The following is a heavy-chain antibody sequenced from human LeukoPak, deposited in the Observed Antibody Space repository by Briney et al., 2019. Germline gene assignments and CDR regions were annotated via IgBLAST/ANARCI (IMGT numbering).Heavy chain of an antibody. Sequence: SETLSLTCTVSGDSINSLDLWSWVRQPPGKGLEWIGEMYLSGTTHSNPSVKSRVTISIDKSKNQFFLNLSPVTAADTAVYYCAQTYYDILTGYYSDYWGQGTLVTVSS. V-gene: IGHV4-4*02. CDR3: AQTYYDILTGYYSDY. J-gene: IGHJ4*02. CDR2: MYLSGTT. CDR1: GDSINSLDL. D-gene: IGHD3-9*01.